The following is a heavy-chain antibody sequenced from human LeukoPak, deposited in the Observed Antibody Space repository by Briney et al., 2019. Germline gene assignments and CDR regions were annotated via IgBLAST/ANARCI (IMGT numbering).Heavy chain of an antibody. D-gene: IGHD5-18*01. CDR1: GGSFSGYY. CDR3: ARGRAVYSYGPPKPYYFDY. J-gene: IGHJ4*02. Sequence: PSETLSLTCAVYGGSFSGYYWSWIRQPPGKGLEWIGEINHSGGTNYNPSLKSRVTISVDTSKNQFSLKLSSVTAADTAVYYCARGRAVYSYGPPKPYYFDYWGQGTLVTVSS. CDR2: INHSGGT. V-gene: IGHV4-34*01.